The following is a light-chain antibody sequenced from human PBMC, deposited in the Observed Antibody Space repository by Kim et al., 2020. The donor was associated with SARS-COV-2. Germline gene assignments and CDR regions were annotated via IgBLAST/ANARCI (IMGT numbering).Light chain of an antibody. J-gene: IGKJ2*01. CDR2: GAS. Sequence: EIVMTQSPATLSVSPGERATLSCRASQSVSSNLAWYQQKPGQAPRLLIYGASTRATGIPARFSGSGSGTEFTLTISSLQSEDFAVYYCQQYNNWPPGVYTFGQGTKLEI. V-gene: IGKV3-15*01. CDR1: QSVSSN. CDR3: QQYNNWPPGVYT.